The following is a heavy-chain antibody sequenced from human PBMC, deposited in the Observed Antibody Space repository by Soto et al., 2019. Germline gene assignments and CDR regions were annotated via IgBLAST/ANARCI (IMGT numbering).Heavy chain of an antibody. CDR1: GFTFSSYA. J-gene: IGHJ6*03. V-gene: IGHV3-7*01. CDR3: AGTFLGGFPLSFKVDV. CDR2: IKQDGNDL. Sequence: GGSLRLSCAASGFTFSSYAMSWVRQAPEKGLEWVANIKQDGNDLYFVDSVKGRFTISRDNAKNSLYLHMSSLRAEDTGVYYCAGTFLGGFPLSFKVDVGGKGPRVT. D-gene: IGHD3-16*01.